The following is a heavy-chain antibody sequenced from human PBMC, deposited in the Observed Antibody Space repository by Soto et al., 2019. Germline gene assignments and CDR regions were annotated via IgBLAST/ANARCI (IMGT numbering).Heavy chain of an antibody. CDR2: IYYSGST. V-gene: IGHV4-59*08. D-gene: IGHD3-10*01. CDR1: GGSISSYY. J-gene: IGHJ4*02. Sequence: QVQLQESGPGLVKPSETLSLTCTVSGGSISSYYWSWIRQPPGKGLEWIGYIYYSGSTNYNPSLKSRLTTSVDTSKNQFSLKLNSMAAADTAVYYCARHNYGSGSTYFDYWGQGTLVTVSS. CDR3: ARHNYGSGSTYFDY.